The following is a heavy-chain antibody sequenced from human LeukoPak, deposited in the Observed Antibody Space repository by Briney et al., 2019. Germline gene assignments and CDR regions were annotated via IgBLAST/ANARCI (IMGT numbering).Heavy chain of an antibody. D-gene: IGHD4-23*01. CDR3: AREGDDYGGPDNWFDP. Sequence: PSETLSLTCDLSVDPINKDYWWSWVPQPPGKGLECMGEIHHSGNTNYNPPLKSRDPTTMDKSKNQVSLKLSSVTAADTAVYYCAREGDDYGGPDNWFDPWGQGTLVTVSS. CDR2: IHHSGNT. V-gene: IGHV4-4*02. J-gene: IGHJ5*02. CDR1: VDPINKDYW.